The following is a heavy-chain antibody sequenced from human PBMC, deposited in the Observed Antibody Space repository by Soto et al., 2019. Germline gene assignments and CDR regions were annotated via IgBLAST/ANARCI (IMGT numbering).Heavy chain of an antibody. D-gene: IGHD4-17*01. V-gene: IGHV4-59*01. Sequence: LVTLSLTCTVSGASIGSYYWSWIRQPPGKGLEWIGYIHYSGSTKYNPSLKSRVTISIDTSKNQFSLKLSSVTAADTAVYYCARVGWTTVGYYFDYWGLGALVTVSS. J-gene: IGHJ4*02. CDR2: IHYSGST. CDR3: ARVGWTTVGYYFDY. CDR1: GASIGSYY.